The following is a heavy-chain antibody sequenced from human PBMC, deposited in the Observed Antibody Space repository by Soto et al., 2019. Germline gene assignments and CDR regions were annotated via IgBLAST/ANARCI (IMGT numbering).Heavy chain of an antibody. Sequence: PGESLKISCNGSGYSFTSYWIGWVRQMPGKGLEWMGIIYPGDSDTRYSPSFQGQVTISADKSISTAYLQWSSLKASDTAMYYCARDRVYYDSSGDYYDREILDAFDSWGQGTRVTVPS. V-gene: IGHV5-51*01. CDR1: GYSFTSYW. D-gene: IGHD3-22*01. CDR2: IYPGDSDT. J-gene: IGHJ3*02. CDR3: ARDRVYYDSSGDYYDREILDAFDS.